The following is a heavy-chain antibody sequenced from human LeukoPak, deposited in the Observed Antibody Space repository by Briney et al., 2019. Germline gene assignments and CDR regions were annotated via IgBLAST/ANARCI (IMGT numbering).Heavy chain of an antibody. CDR2: ISAYNRNT. V-gene: IGHV1-18*01. D-gene: IGHD6-19*01. CDR1: GYTFTNYG. Sequence: GASVTVSFKASGYTFTNYGISWVGPAAGQGLAGMGWISAYNRNTNYAQKLQGRVTMTTDTSTSTAYMELRSLRSDDTAVYYCARAKSGWYPAFDIWGQGTMVTVSS. CDR3: ARAKSGWYPAFDI. J-gene: IGHJ3*02.